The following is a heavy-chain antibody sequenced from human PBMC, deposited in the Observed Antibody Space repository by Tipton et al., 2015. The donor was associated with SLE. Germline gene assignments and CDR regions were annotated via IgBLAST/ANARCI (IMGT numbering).Heavy chain of an antibody. J-gene: IGHJ2*01. CDR3: ATGPGSHYWYFDL. CDR2: IYHSGST. V-gene: IGHV4-38-2*01. D-gene: IGHD3-10*01. CDR1: GYSISSGYY. Sequence: GLVKPSETLSLTCAVSGYSISSGYYWGWIRQPPGKGLEWIGSIYHSGSTYYNPSLKSRVTISVDTSKNQFSLKLSSVTAADTAVYYCATGPGSHYWYFDLWGRGTLVTVSS.